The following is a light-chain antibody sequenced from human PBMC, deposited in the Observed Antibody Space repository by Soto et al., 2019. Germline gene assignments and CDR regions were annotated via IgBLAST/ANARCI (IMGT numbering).Light chain of an antibody. CDR3: FSFTTTSTHV. J-gene: IGLJ1*01. Sequence: QSVLTQPASVSGSPGQSITISCTGGSSDIGGYNYVSWFQQHPGKAPKLMIYEVTNRPSGVSNRFSGSKSGSTASLTISGLQAEDEADYFCFSFTTTSTHVFGTGTKVTVL. CDR1: SSDIGGYNY. CDR2: EVT. V-gene: IGLV2-14*01.